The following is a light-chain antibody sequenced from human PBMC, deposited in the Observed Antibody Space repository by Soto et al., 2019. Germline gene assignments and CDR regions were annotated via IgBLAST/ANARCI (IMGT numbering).Light chain of an antibody. CDR3: QQYNSYWYT. CDR1: QNINTW. J-gene: IGKJ2*01. Sequence: DIQMTQSPSTLSASVGDAVIITCRASQNINTWLAWYQQKPGKAPNLLIYDASNLQSGVPLRFSGSGSGTEFTHPISSLQPDDFATYYCQQYNSYWYTFGQGTRLEI. V-gene: IGKV1-5*01. CDR2: DAS.